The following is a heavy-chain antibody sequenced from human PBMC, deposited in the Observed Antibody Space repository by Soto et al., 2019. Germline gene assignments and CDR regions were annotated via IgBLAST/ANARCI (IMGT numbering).Heavy chain of an antibody. J-gene: IGHJ2*01. CDR1: GFTFSDYA. V-gene: IGHV3-23*01. CDR2: ISATGGTT. Sequence: EVHLSESGGGVVQPGGSLRLSCVVSGFTFSDYAMDWVRQAPGKGLEWVSEISATGGTTNYADSVKGRYTTSRDNSNNTLYLQLTNLRAEXXXXFYCAKASSAWY. CDR3: AKASSAWY. D-gene: IGHD3-22*01.